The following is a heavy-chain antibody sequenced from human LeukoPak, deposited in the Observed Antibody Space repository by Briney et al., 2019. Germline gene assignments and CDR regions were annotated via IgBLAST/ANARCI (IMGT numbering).Heavy chain of an antibody. CDR1: GFTFSSYA. V-gene: IGHV3-23*01. Sequence: GGSLRLSCAASGFTFSSYAMSWVRQAPRKGLEWVTAISGSGGSTYYADSVKGRFTISRDNAKNSLYLQMNSLRAEDTAVYYCARDRGGSYYYDSSGYLHDAFDIWGQGTMVTVSS. D-gene: IGHD3-22*01. CDR2: ISGSGGST. CDR3: ARDRGGSYYYDSSGYLHDAFDI. J-gene: IGHJ3*02.